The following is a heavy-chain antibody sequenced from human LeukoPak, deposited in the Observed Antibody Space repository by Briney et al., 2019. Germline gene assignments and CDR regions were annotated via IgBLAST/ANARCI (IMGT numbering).Heavy chain of an antibody. V-gene: IGHV3-11*04. CDR1: GLLVNDYY. CDR3: ARDGYYDFWSGYPWYYYYYMDV. Sequence: GGSLRLSCAASGLLVNDYYMNWVRRAPGKGLEWVSYISGSGSAMYYADSVKGRFTISRDNAKNTLYLQMNSLRAEDTAVYYCARDGYYDFWSGYPWYYYYYMDVWGKGTTVTVSS. D-gene: IGHD3-3*01. J-gene: IGHJ6*03. CDR2: ISGSGSAM.